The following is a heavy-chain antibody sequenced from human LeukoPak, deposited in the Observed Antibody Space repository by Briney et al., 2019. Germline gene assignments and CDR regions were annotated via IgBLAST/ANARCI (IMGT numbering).Heavy chain of an antibody. Sequence: GGSLRLSCAASGFTFSSYGMSWVRQAPGKGLEWVSAISGSGGSTYYADSVKGRFTISRDNSKNTLYLQMNSLRAEDTAVYYCAKDTEITMIVVGISSSHFDYWGQGTLVTVSS. CDR3: AKDTEITMIVVGISSSHFDY. J-gene: IGHJ4*02. CDR2: ISGSGGST. CDR1: GFTFSSYG. D-gene: IGHD3-22*01. V-gene: IGHV3-23*01.